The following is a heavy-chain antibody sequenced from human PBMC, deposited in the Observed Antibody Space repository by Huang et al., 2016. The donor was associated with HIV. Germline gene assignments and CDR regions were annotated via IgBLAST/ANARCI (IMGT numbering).Heavy chain of an antibody. V-gene: IGHV5-51*01. Sequence: EVLLVQSGAELKEPGESLKISCKASGYGFSSYWIGWLRQKPGKGLEWMGIIYPRDSETTYSPSFDGQVTISADKATRTAYLQWESLKAPDTAIYFCARQVDGFRSHFDFWGQGTLVSVSS. CDR1: GYGFSSYW. CDR3: ARQVDGFRSHFDF. CDR2: IYPRDSET. D-gene: IGHD5-18*01. J-gene: IGHJ4*02.